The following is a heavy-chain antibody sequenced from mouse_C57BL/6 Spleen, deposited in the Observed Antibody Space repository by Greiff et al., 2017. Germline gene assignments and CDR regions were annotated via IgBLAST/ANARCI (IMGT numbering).Heavy chain of an antibody. CDR3: ASSGYDGYYEGY. D-gene: IGHD2-3*01. Sequence: EVKLQQSGAELVKPGASVKLSCTASGFNIKDYYMPWVKQRTEQGLEWIGRIDPEDGETKYAPQFQGKATIPADTSSNSSYLQLISLASEDTAVYYCASSGYDGYYEGYWGQGTSLTVSS. V-gene: IGHV14-2*01. J-gene: IGHJ2*02. CDR1: GFNIKDYY. CDR2: IDPEDGET.